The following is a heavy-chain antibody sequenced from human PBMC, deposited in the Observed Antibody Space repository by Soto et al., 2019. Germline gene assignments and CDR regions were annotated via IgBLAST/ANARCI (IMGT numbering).Heavy chain of an antibody. J-gene: IGHJ4*02. Sequence: QVQLVESGGGVVQPGRSLRLSCEASGFSLSTYGMHWVRQAPGKGLEWVAVISYDGSNKYHADSVKGRFTISRDNSRNTLYLQMNSLRLDDTAVYYCAKDAPRYSGFDFSQWGQGILVTVSS. V-gene: IGHV3-30*18. CDR3: AKDAPRYSGFDFSQ. CDR1: GFSLSTYG. CDR2: ISYDGSNK. D-gene: IGHD5-12*01.